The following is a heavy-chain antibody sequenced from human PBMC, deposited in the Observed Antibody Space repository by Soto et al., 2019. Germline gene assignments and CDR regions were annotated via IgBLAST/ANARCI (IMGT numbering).Heavy chain of an antibody. D-gene: IGHD3-16*01. J-gene: IGHJ6*02. V-gene: IGHV3-7*01. CDR3: ARDRGGNASAGGVFYYYYGMDV. CDR2: IKQDGSEK. CDR1: GFTFSSYW. Sequence: GGSLRLSCAASGFTFSSYWMSWVRQAPGKGLEWVANIKQDGSEKYYVDSVKGRFTISRDNAKNSLYLQMNSLRAEDTAVYYCARDRGGNASAGGVFYYYYGMDVWGQGTTVTVSS.